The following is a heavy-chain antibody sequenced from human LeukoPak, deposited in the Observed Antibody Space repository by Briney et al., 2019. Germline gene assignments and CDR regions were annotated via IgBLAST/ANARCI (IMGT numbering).Heavy chain of an antibody. CDR3: ARDRLNRADCGTDCYSAVFDY. V-gene: IGHV3-30*04. J-gene: IGHJ4*02. D-gene: IGHD2-21*02. CDR2: IASHAGDA. CDR1: GFTFSSDA. Sequence: PGRSLRLSCAASGFTFSSDAMHWVRQTPGKGLEWVAVIASHAGDAHYSDSVKGRFTISRDNSKNTLYLQMNNLGVEDTAVYYCARDRLNRADCGTDCYSAVFDYWGQGALVTVSS.